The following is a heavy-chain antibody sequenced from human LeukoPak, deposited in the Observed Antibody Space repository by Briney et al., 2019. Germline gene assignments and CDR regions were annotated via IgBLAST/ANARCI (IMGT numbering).Heavy chain of an antibody. J-gene: IGHJ4*02. CDR1: GYTFTSYG. D-gene: IGHD3-10*01. CDR2: ISAYNGNT. CDR3: ARDQSQLLWFGELSYELDY. V-gene: IGHV1-18*01. Sequence: ASVEVSCKASGYTFTSYGISWVRQAPGQGLEWMGWISAYNGNTNYAQKLQGRVTMTTDTSTSTAYMELSSLRSEDTAVYYCARDQSQLLWFGELSYELDYWGQGTLVTVSS.